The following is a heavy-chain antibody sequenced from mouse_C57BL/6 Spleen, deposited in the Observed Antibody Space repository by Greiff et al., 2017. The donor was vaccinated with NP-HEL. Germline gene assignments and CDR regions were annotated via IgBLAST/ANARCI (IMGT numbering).Heavy chain of an antibody. V-gene: IGHV1-50*01. CDR1: GYTFTSYW. J-gene: IGHJ4*01. Sequence: VQLQQPGAELVKPGASVKLSCKASGYTFTSYWMQWVKQRPGQGLEWIGEIDPSDSYTNYNQKFKGKATLTVDTSSSTAYMQLSSLTSEDSAVYYCARSSPTVVARAMDYWGQGTSVTVSS. CDR3: ARSSPTVVARAMDY. CDR2: IDPSDSYT. D-gene: IGHD1-1*01.